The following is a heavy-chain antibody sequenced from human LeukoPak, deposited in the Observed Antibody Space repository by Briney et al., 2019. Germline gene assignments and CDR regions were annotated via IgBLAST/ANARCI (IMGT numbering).Heavy chain of an antibody. CDR3: ARDEPVWGY. Sequence: GGSLRLSCAASGFPFSSYWMSWVRQAPGKGLEWVANIKQDGSDKYYVDSVKGRFTISRDNAKNSLYLQLNSLRADDTAVYYCARDEPVWGYWGQGTLVTVSS. D-gene: IGHD3-16*01. V-gene: IGHV3-7*01. J-gene: IGHJ4*02. CDR2: IKQDGSDK. CDR1: GFPFSSYW.